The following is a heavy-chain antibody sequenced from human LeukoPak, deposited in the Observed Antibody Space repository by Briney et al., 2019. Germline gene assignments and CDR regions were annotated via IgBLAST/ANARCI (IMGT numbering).Heavy chain of an antibody. V-gene: IGHV4-30-4*01. CDR2: IYYSGST. CDR1: GGSISSGDYY. D-gene: IGHD3-22*01. CDR3: ARGRDYYDSSGYYYVFDY. Sequence: SETLSLTCTVSGGSISSGDYYWSWIRQPPGKGLEWIGYIYYSGSTYYNPSLKSRVTISVDTSKNQFSLKLSSVTAADTAVYYCARGRDYYDSSGYYYVFDYWGQGTLVTVSS. J-gene: IGHJ4*02.